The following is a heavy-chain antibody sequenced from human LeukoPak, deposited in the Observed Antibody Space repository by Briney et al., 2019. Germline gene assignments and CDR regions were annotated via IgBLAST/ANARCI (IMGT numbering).Heavy chain of an antibody. Sequence: GGSLRLSCAASEFIFNNYWMHWVRQAPGKGLVWVSRINSDGSFTSYADSVKGRFTISRDNAKNTLYLQMNSLRAEDTAIYYCARVQVLGTYDWFDPWGQGTLVTVSS. CDR1: EFIFNNYW. V-gene: IGHV3-74*01. J-gene: IGHJ5*02. CDR2: INSDGSFT. D-gene: IGHD4/OR15-4a*01. CDR3: ARVQVLGTYDWFDP.